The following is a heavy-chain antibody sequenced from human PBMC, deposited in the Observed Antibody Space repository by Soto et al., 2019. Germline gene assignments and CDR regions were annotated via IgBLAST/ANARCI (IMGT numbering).Heavy chain of an antibody. CDR1: GFTFRDYA. V-gene: IGHV3-49*04. CDR3: SVAYCSTTSCHYYFGMDV. CDR2: IRSDANGGTT. J-gene: IGHJ6*02. Sequence: SLRLSCTASGFTFRDYAMSWVRQAPGKGLEWVGFIRSDANGGTTEYAASVEGRFTISRNDFKSIGYLQMNSLKTEDTAVYYCSVAYCSTTSCHYYFGMDVWGQGTTVTVSS. D-gene: IGHD2-2*01.